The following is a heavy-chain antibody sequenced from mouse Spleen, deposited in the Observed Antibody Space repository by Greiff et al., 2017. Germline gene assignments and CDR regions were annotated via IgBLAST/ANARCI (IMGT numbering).Heavy chain of an antibody. CDR2: INPSSGYT. V-gene: IGHV1-4*01. D-gene: IGHD2-3*01. J-gene: IGHJ3*01. CDR1: GYTFTSYT. CDR3: ARSIYDGYYLAY. Sequence: QVQLQQSGAELARPGASVKMSCKASGYTFTSYTMHWVKQRPGQGLEWIGYINPSSGYTKYNQKFKDKATLTADKSSSTAYMQLSSLTSEDSAVYYCARSIYDGYYLAYWGQGTLVTVSA.